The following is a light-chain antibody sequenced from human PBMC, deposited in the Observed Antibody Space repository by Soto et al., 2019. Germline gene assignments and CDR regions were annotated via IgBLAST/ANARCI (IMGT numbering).Light chain of an antibody. J-gene: IGKJ1*01. CDR1: QSVSSSY. V-gene: IGKV3-20*01. CDR2: GAS. Sequence: ELVLTQSQGTLSLSPGERATLSCRASQSVSSSYLAWYQQKPGQAPRLLIYGASSRATGIPDRFSGSGSGTDFTLTISRLEPEVLAVYYSQQYGISPWAFGQGTKVESK. CDR3: QQYGISPWA.